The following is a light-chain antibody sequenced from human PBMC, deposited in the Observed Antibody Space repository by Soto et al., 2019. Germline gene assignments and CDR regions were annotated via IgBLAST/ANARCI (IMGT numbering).Light chain of an antibody. CDR2: DDN. Sequence: QSVMTQPPSVSAAPGQKVTISCSGSSSNIGGNSVSWYQQLPGTAPKLLIYDDNKRPSGIPDRFSGSKSGTSATLGITGFQNGAEAEDYCGSWDSSLSAYVFGTGTKRTVL. V-gene: IGLV1-51*01. CDR3: GSWDSSLSAYV. J-gene: IGLJ1*01. CDR1: SSNIGGNS.